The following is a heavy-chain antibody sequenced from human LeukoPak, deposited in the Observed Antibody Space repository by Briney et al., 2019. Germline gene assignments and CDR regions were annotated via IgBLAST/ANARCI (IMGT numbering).Heavy chain of an antibody. V-gene: IGHV4-39*07. CDR2: IYYSGST. D-gene: IGHD4-17*01. CDR3: ARAAGFGGDSPNYYYYMDV. Sequence: TSETLSLTCTVSGGSISSSSYYWGWIRQPPGKGLEWIGSIYYSGSTYYNPSLKSRVTISVDTSKNQFSLKLSSVTAADTAVYYRARAAGFGGDSPNYYYYMDVWGKGTTVTVSS. J-gene: IGHJ6*03. CDR1: GGSISSSSYY.